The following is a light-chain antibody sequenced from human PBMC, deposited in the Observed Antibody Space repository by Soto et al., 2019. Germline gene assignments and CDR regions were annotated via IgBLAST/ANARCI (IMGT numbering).Light chain of an antibody. CDR1: QSVSSN. CDR3: QQYNKWPCT. Sequence: EIVMTQSPATLSVSPGERATLSCRASQSVSSNLAWYQQKPGQAPRLLIYGASTRPTGIPARLSVSGSGTEFTLTISSLQSEHFVVYYCQQYNKWPCTFGQGTTVEIK. CDR2: GAS. J-gene: IGKJ1*01. V-gene: IGKV3-15*01.